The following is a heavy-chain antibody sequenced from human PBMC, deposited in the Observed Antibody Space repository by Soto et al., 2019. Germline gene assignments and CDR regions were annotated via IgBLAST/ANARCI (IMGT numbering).Heavy chain of an antibody. D-gene: IGHD2-2*01. CDR3: ARVPNCDSSSCYSYFDF. J-gene: IGHJ4*02. CDR1: GFIFSNYW. CDR2: ISSDGTST. Sequence: EMQLVESGGGLVQQGGSLRLSCAASGFIFSNYWMHWVRQAPGKGPVWVSRISSDGTSTTYADSVKGRFTISRDNAKNTLYLQVNSLRAEDTAVYYCARVPNCDSSSCYSYFDFWGQGALVTVSS. V-gene: IGHV3-74*01.